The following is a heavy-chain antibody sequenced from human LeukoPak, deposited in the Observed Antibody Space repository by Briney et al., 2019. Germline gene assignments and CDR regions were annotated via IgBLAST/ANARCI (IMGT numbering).Heavy chain of an antibody. D-gene: IGHD6-13*01. CDR1: GFTFDDYG. V-gene: IGHV3-20*04. CDR2: INWNGGST. J-gene: IGHJ4*02. CDR3: ARERVSSSAPDFDY. Sequence: GGSLRLSCAASGFTFDDYGVSWVRQAPGKGLEWVSGINWNGGSTGYADSVKGRFTISRDNAKNSLYLQMNSLRAEDAASYYCARERVSSSAPDFDYWGQGTLVTVSS.